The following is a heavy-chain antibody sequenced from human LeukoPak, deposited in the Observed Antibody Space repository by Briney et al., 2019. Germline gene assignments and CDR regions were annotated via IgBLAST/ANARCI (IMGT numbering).Heavy chain of an antibody. D-gene: IGHD6-19*01. CDR3: ARGRLAVAP. Sequence: SETLSLTCTVSGGSISSYYWSWMRQPPGKGLEWIGYIYYSGSTNYNPSLKSRVTISVDTSKNQFSLKLSSVTAADTAVYYCARGRLAVAPWGQGTLVTVSS. CDR2: IYYSGST. J-gene: IGHJ5*02. V-gene: IGHV4-59*12. CDR1: GGSISSYY.